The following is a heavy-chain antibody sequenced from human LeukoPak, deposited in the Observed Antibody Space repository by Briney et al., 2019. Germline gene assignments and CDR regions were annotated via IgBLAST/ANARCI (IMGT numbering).Heavy chain of an antibody. J-gene: IGHJ3*02. V-gene: IGHV4-59*01. CDR3: ARGRWLPNAFDI. Sequence: SETLSLTCAVYGGSFSSYYWNWIRQPPGKGLEWIGYIYYSGRTDYNPSLKSRVTISVDTSKHQFSMKLKSVTAADTAVYFCARGRWLPNAFDIWGQGTMVTVFS. D-gene: IGHD5-24*01. CDR1: GGSFSSYY. CDR2: IYYSGRT.